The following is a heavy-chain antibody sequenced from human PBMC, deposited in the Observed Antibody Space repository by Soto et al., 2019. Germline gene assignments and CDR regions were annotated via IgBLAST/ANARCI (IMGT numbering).Heavy chain of an antibody. CDR3: ASPRYSGYDWHYYGMDV. Sequence: QVQLVQSGAEVKKPGASVKVSCKASGYTFTSYDINWVRQATGQGLERMGWMNPNSGNTGYAQKFQGGVTMTRNTSISTAYMELSSLRSEDTAVYYCASPRYSGYDWHYYGMDVWGQGTTVSVSS. CDR2: MNPNSGNT. J-gene: IGHJ6*02. V-gene: IGHV1-8*01. CDR1: GYTFTSYD. D-gene: IGHD5-12*01.